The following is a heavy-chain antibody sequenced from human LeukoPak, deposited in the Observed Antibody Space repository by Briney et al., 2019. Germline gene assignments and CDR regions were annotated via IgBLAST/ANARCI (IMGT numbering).Heavy chain of an antibody. Sequence: ASVKVSCKASGYTFTSYDINWVRQATGQGLEWMGWMNPNSGNTGYAKKFQGRVTITRNTSISTAYIELSSLRSEDTAVYDCARWVNYDFWSGYYTARQETFDYWGQGTLVTVSS. CDR3: ARWVNYDFWSGYYTARQETFDY. D-gene: IGHD3-3*01. CDR2: MNPNSGNT. J-gene: IGHJ4*02. CDR1: GYTFTSYD. V-gene: IGHV1-8*03.